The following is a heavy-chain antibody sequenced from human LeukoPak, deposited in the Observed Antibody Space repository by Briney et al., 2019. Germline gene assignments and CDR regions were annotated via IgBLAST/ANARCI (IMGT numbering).Heavy chain of an antibody. D-gene: IGHD5-18*01. CDR3: ATGSGLWSPDY. V-gene: IGHV3-74*01. CDR1: GFTFSSYW. Sequence: PGGSLRLSCAASGFTFSSYWMHWVRQAPGKGLVWVSSIDNEGSSTSYADSVKGRFTISRDNAKNRLYVQMNSLRVEDTAVYYCATGSGLWSPDYWGQGTLVTVSS. J-gene: IGHJ4*02. CDR2: IDNEGSST.